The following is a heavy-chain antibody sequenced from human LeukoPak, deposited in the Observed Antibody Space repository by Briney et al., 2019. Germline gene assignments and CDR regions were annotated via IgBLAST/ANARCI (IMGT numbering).Heavy chain of an antibody. V-gene: IGHV3-7*01. CDR2: IKQDGGEK. CDR1: GFTFSNYW. D-gene: IGHD3-16*02. Sequence: GGSLRLSCAASGFTFSNYWMTWVRQAPGKGLEWLANIKQDGGEKYYVDSVKGRFTISRDNAKNSLYLQMNSLRAEDTAVYYCARVTGTDYIWGRYRYWGQGTLVTVS. J-gene: IGHJ4*02. CDR3: ARVTGTDYIWGRYRY.